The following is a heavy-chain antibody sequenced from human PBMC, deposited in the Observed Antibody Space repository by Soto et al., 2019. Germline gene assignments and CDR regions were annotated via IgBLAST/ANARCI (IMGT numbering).Heavy chain of an antibody. Sequence: EVQLVESGGGLAKPGGSLRLSCAASGFTFSNAWMSWVRQAPGKGLEWVGRIKSTTDGGTTDYGAPVKGRFTISRDDSKTTLYLQMNSLKTEDTAVYYCTTYPVTMVRGLIRSFDYWGQGTLVTVSS. CDR2: IKSTTDGGTT. CDR3: TTYPVTMVRGLIRSFDY. J-gene: IGHJ4*02. D-gene: IGHD3-10*01. CDR1: GFTFSNAW. V-gene: IGHV3-15*01.